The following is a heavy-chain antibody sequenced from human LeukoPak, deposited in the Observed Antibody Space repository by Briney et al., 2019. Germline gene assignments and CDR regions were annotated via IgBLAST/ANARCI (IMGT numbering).Heavy chain of an antibody. CDR2: IYYSGST. CDR1: GGSISSYY. Sequence: SETLSLTCTVSGGSISSYYWSWIRQPPWKGLEWIGYIYYSGSTNYNPSLKSRVTISVDTSKNQFSLKLGSVTAADTAVYYCARVRHRDYDSSGYYDAFDIWGQGTMVTVSS. J-gene: IGHJ3*02. D-gene: IGHD3-22*01. CDR3: ARVRHRDYDSSGYYDAFDI. V-gene: IGHV4-59*01.